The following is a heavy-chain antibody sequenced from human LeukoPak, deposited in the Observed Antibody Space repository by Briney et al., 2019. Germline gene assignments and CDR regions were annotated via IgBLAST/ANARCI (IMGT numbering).Heavy chain of an antibody. Sequence: PSETLSLTCTVSGGSISSSSYYWGWIRQPPGKGLEWIGGIYYSGSTYYNPSLKSRVTISVDTSKNQFSLKLSSVTAADTAVYYCARPLQLSGSHQSPYYYYMDVWGKGTTVTVSS. CDR2: IYYSGST. J-gene: IGHJ6*03. CDR1: GGSISSSSYY. V-gene: IGHV4-39*01. D-gene: IGHD3-10*01. CDR3: ARPLQLSGSHQSPYYYYMDV.